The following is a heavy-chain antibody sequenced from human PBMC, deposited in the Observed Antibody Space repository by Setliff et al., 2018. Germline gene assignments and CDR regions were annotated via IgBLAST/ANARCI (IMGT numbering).Heavy chain of an antibody. Sequence: ASVKVSCKASGYTFTSYGVHWVRQAPGQRLEWMGWINAANGNTKYSQKFQGRVTITRDTSASTLYMELSSLRPDDTAVYYCVRDLGQWALDFWGQGTLVTVSS. CDR2: INAANGNT. V-gene: IGHV1-3*01. CDR3: VRDLGQWALDF. CDR1: GYTFTSYG. D-gene: IGHD1-26*01. J-gene: IGHJ4*02.